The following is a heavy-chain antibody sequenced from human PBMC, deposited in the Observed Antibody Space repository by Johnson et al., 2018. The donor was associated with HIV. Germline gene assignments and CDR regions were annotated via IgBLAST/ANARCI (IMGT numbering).Heavy chain of an antibody. CDR2: TRNKANSYTT. CDR1: GFTFSDHY. D-gene: IGHD3-3*01. V-gene: IGHV3-72*01. Sequence: EVQLVESGGGLVQPGGSLRLSCAASGFTFSDHYMDWVRQAPGKGLEWVGRTRNKANSYTTEYAASVKGRFTISRDDSKNSLYLQMNSLKTEDTAVYYCAKDLRITIFGVVPPHDAFDIWGQGTMVTVSS. CDR3: AKDLRITIFGVVPPHDAFDI. J-gene: IGHJ3*02.